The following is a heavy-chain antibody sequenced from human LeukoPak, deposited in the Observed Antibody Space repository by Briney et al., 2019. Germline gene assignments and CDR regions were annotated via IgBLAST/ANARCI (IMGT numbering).Heavy chain of an antibody. Sequence: GGSLRLSCAASGFTFSSYSMNWVRQAPGKGPEWVSSISSSSSYIYYADSVKGRFTISRDNAKNSLYLQMNSLRAEDTAVYYCARQERNRFGELSTNDAFDIWGQGTMATVSS. J-gene: IGHJ3*02. CDR3: ARQERNRFGELSTNDAFDI. V-gene: IGHV3-21*01. CDR2: ISSSSSYI. CDR1: GFTFSSYS. D-gene: IGHD3-10*01.